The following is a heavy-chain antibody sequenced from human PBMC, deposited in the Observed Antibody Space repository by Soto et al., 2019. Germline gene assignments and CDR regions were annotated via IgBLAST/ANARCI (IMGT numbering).Heavy chain of an antibody. D-gene: IGHD5-18*01. J-gene: IGHJ4*02. CDR2: MNPNSGNT. CDR3: ARHPPIGYLYYFDY. Sequence: QVQLVQSGAEVKKPGASVKVSCKASGYTFTSYDINWVRQATGQGLEWMGWMNPNSGNTGYAQKFQGRVTMTRKTSISTAYMELSSLRSEDTAVYYCARHPPIGYLYYFDYWGQGTLVTVSS. CDR1: GYTFTSYD. V-gene: IGHV1-8*01.